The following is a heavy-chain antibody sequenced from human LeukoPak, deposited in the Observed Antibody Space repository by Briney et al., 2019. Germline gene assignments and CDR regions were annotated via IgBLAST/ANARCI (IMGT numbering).Heavy chain of an antibody. CDR2: INPSGGST. V-gene: IGHV1-46*01. Sequence: ASVKVSCKASGYTFTSYYMHWVRQAPGQGLEWMGIINPSGGSTSYAQKFQGRVTMTRAMSTSTVYMELSSLRSEDTAVYYCARDGRYYYDSSGYPYFDYWGQGTLVTVSS. D-gene: IGHD3-22*01. CDR1: GYTFTSYY. J-gene: IGHJ4*02. CDR3: ARDGRYYYDSSGYPYFDY.